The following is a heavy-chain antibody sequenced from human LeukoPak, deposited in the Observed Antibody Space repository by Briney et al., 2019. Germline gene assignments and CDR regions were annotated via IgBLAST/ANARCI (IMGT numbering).Heavy chain of an antibody. V-gene: IGHV1-46*01. J-gene: IGHJ4*02. Sequence: ASVTVSYKASGYTFTSYYMHWVRQAPGQGLEWMGIINPSGCSTSYAQKFQGRVTMTRDMSTSTVYMELSSLRSEDTAVYYCARAVQVTTGGLFDYWGQGTLVTVSS. CDR2: INPSGCST. CDR3: ARAVQVTTGGLFDY. D-gene: IGHD4-17*01. CDR1: GYTFTSYY.